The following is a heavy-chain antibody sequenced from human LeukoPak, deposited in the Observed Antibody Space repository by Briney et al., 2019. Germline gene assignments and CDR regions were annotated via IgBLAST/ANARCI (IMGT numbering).Heavy chain of an antibody. V-gene: IGHV4-4*07. D-gene: IGHD5-18*01. Sequence: SETLSLTCTVSGGSISSYYWSWIRQPAGKGLEWIGRIYTSGSTNYNPSLKSRVTMSVDTSKNQFSLKLSSVTAADTAVYYCARGKARRPSGYSYGFLGRGPQSYFDYWGQGTLVTVSS. CDR2: IYTSGST. J-gene: IGHJ4*02. CDR3: ARGKARRPSGYSYGFLGRGPQSYFDY. CDR1: GGSISSYY.